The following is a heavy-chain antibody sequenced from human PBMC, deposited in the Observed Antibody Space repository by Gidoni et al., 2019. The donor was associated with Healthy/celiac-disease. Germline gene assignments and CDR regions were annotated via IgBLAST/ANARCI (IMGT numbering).Heavy chain of an antibody. CDR2: IIPIFGTA. J-gene: IGHJ4*02. D-gene: IGHD5-12*01. V-gene: IGHV1-69*01. CDR3: ASALDGYNLQIDY. Sequence: QAQLVQSGAEVQKPGSSVKVSCKAYGGSSSSYAISWVRQAPGQGLEWMGGIIPIFGTANYAQKFQGRVTITADESTSTAYMELSSLRSEDTAVYYCASALDGYNLQIDYWGQGTLVTVSS. CDR1: GGSSSSYA.